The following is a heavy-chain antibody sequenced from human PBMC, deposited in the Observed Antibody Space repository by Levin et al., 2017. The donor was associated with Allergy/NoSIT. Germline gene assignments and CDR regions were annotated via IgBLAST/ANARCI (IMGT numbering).Heavy chain of an antibody. CDR1: GYTVSNYD. CDR3: ARGIRDELYGDV. CDR2: MNPNSGSR. V-gene: IGHV1-8*02. D-gene: IGHD2-8*01. Sequence: ASVKVSCEASGYTVSNYDFIWVRQAPGQGPQRMGWMNPNSGSRNFPKFQGRVTPTWDASVSTAYMELHYLTSDDTAVYYCARGIRDELYGDVWGQGTTVTVSS. J-gene: IGHJ6*02.